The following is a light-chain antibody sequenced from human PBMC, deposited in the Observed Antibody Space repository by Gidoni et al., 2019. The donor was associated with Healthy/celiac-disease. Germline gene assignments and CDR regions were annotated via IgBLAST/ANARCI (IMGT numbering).Light chain of an antibody. CDR2: GAS. J-gene: IGKJ2*01. CDR1: QSVSSSY. Sequence: EIVSTQSPGTLSLSPGERATLSCRASQSVSSSYLAWYQQKPGQAPRLLIYGASSRATGIPDRFSGSGSRTDFTLTISRLEPEDFAVYYCQQYGSSPSFGQXTKLEIK. CDR3: QQYGSSPS. V-gene: IGKV3-20*01.